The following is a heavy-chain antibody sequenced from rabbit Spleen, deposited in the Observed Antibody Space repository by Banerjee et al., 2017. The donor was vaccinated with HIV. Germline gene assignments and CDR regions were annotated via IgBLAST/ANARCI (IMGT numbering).Heavy chain of an antibody. CDR3: ARGDGTYGYGFNF. CDR2: IDTGSSGFT. D-gene: IGHD6-1*01. Sequence: EQLEESGGGLVKPEGSLTLTCKASGVSLSDKDVMCWVRQAPGRGLEWIACIDTGSSGFTYFASWAKGRFTISKTSSTTVTLQMTSLTVADTATYFCARGDGTYGYGFNFWGQGTLVTVS. J-gene: IGHJ4*01. V-gene: IGHV1S45*01. CDR1: GVSLSDKDV.